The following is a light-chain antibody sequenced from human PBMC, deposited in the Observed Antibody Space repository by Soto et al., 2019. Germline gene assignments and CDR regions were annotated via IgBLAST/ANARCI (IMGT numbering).Light chain of an antibody. CDR1: QSVGSY. V-gene: IGKV3-20*01. J-gene: IGKJ1*01. Sequence: ENVLTQSPGTLSLSPGERATLSCRASQSVGSYLAWYQKKPCQAHRLHIYGASNRATGIPDRFSGSGSGSDCPLSIIRLGPEDLAVYYCLRYGGPPPWTFGQGAKVDIK. CDR2: GAS. CDR3: LRYGGPPPWT.